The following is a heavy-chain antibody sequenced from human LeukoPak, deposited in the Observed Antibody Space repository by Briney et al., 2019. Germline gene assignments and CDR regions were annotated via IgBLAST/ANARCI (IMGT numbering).Heavy chain of an antibody. Sequence: ASVKASCKASGYTFTNYYIHWVRQAPGQGLEWMGLINPGGANTNYAQNFQGRVTMTRDTSTSTVYMELSSLRSEDTAIYYCARIRDGYNDAYDIWGQGTVVTVPS. J-gene: IGHJ3*02. V-gene: IGHV1-46*01. CDR3: ARIRDGYNDAYDI. CDR1: GYTFTNYY. CDR2: INPGGANT. D-gene: IGHD5-24*01.